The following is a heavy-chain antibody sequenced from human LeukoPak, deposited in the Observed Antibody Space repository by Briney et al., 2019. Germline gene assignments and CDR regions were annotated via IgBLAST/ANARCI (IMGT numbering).Heavy chain of an antibody. D-gene: IGHD2-8*01. J-gene: IGHJ4*02. CDR3: ARTIRPGRRVQMVYGPFDY. V-gene: IGHV1-69*13. Sequence: GASVKVSCKASGGTFSSYAISWVRQAPGQGLEWMGGIIPIFGTANYAQKFQGRVTITADESTSTAYMELSSLRSEDTAVYYRARTIRPGRRVQMVYGPFDYWGQGTLVTVSS. CDR1: GGTFSSYA. CDR2: IIPIFGTA.